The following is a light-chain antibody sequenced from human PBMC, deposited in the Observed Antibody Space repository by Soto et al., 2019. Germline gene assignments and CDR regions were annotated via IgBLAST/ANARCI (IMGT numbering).Light chain of an antibody. J-gene: IGKJ5*01. Sequence: ERVMTQSPATLSVSSGERATLSCSAIQSVSSHLAWHQQKPGQSPRVLTYDASTRATGIPARFSGSGSGPEFTLTISSLQTEDFAVYYCLQYQNWPIIFGQGTRLEV. CDR1: QSVSSH. V-gene: IGKV3-15*01. CDR2: DAS. CDR3: LQYQNWPII.